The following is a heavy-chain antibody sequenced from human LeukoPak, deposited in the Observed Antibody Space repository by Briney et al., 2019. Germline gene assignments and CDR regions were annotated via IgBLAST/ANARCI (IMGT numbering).Heavy chain of an antibody. V-gene: IGHV4-61*02. Sequence: PSETLSLTCTVSGGSISSGSYYWSWIRQPAGKGLEWIGRIYTSGSTNYNPSLKSRVTISVDTSKNQFPLKLSSVTAADTAVYYCAREAPGGGFDYWGQGTLVTVSS. D-gene: IGHD3-16*01. J-gene: IGHJ4*02. CDR2: IYTSGST. CDR1: GGSISSGSYY. CDR3: AREAPGGGFDY.